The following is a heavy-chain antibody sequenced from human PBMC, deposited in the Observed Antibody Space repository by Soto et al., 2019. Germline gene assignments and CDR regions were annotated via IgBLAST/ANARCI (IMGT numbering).Heavy chain of an antibody. D-gene: IGHD6-13*01. CDR1: GDSINSSSFH. CDR3: ARRERAAGTDWWFDP. CDR2: IYYSGST. Sequence: AETLSRTCTVPGDSINSSSFHWGWIRQPPGKGLEWIGSIYYSGSTYYSPSLKSRVTISVDTSKNQFSLKLSSVTAADTAVYYCARRERAAGTDWWFDPWGQG. V-gene: IGHV4-39*01. J-gene: IGHJ5*02.